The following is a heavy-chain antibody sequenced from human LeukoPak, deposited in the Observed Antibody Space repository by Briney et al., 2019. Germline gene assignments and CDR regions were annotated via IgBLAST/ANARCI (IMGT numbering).Heavy chain of an antibody. V-gene: IGHV4-39*02. CDR3: ARDAMIVVDYFDY. D-gene: IGHD3-22*01. CDR1: GGSISSSSYY. J-gene: IGHJ4*02. Sequence: SETLSLXCTVSGGSISSSSYYWGWIRQPPGKGLEWIGSIYYSGSTYYNPSLKSRVTISVDTSKNQFSLKLSSVTAADTAVYYCARDAMIVVDYFDYWGQGTLVTVSS. CDR2: IYYSGST.